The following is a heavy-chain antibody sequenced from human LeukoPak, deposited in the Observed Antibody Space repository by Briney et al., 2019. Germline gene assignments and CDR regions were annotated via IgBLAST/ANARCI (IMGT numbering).Heavy chain of an antibody. Sequence: PGGSLRLSCAASGSTFSSYSMNWVRQAPGKGLEWVSSISSSSSYIYYADSVKGRFTISRDNAKNSLYLQMNSLRAEDTAVYYCARDWSVVVDNWFDPWGQGTLVTVSS. CDR3: ARDWSVVVDNWFDP. CDR2: ISSSSSYI. D-gene: IGHD3-22*01. V-gene: IGHV3-21*01. CDR1: GSTFSSYS. J-gene: IGHJ5*02.